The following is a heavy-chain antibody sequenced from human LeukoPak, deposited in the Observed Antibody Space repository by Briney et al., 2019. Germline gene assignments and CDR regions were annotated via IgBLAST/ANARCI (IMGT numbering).Heavy chain of an antibody. D-gene: IGHD3-3*02. CDR1: GGSISSSSYY. CDR3: ASSIFGWFDP. Sequence: SETLSLTCTVSGGSISSSSYYWGWIRQPPGKGLEWIGSIYYSGSTYYNPSLKSRVTISVDTSKNQFSLKLSSVTAADTAVYYCASSIFGWFDPWGQGTLVTVSS. CDR2: IYYSGST. V-gene: IGHV4-39*07. J-gene: IGHJ5*02.